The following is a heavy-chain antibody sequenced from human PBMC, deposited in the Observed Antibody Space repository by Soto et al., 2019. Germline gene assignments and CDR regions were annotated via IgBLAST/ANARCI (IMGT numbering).Heavy chain of an antibody. CDR2: IHPSGST. D-gene: IGHD1-1*01. CDR1: GGSLTDYY. J-gene: IGHJ6*02. Sequence: SETLSLTCAVSGGSLTDYYWPWIRQSPGKGLEWIGEIHPSGSTNYNPSLRSRVTISIDTSKNQVSMKLTSLTAADTAVYYCARGRDEYKLGNVWGHGTTVTVSS. V-gene: IGHV4-34*01. CDR3: ARGRDEYKLGNV.